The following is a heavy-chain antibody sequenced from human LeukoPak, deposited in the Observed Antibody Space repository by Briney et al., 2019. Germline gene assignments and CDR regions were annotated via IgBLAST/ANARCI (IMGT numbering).Heavy chain of an antibody. CDR2: IYSGGST. CDR1: GFTVSSNY. Sequence: GGSLRLSCAASGFTVSSNYMSWVRQAPGKGLEWVSVIYSGGSTYYADSVKGRFTISRDNSKNTLYLQMNSLRAEDTAVYYCARALRYFAWLLGTLRSPVFDGMDVWGQGTTVTVSS. CDR3: ARALRYFAWLLGTLRSPVFDGMDV. D-gene: IGHD3-9*01. J-gene: IGHJ6*02. V-gene: IGHV3-66*01.